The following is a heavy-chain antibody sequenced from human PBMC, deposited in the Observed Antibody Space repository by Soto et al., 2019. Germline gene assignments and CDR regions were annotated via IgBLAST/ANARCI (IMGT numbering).Heavy chain of an antibody. J-gene: IGHJ3*02. CDR1: GFTFISYG. D-gene: IGHD5-12*01. CDR3: ARDQSRDGYNLGSDDAFDI. V-gene: IGHV3-33*01. CDR2: IWYDGSNK. Sequence: GGSLRLSCAASGFTFISYGMHWVRQAPCKGLEWVAVIWYDGSNKYYADSVKGRFTISRDNSKNTLYLQMNSLRAEDTAVYYCARDQSRDGYNLGSDDAFDIWGQGTMVTVSS.